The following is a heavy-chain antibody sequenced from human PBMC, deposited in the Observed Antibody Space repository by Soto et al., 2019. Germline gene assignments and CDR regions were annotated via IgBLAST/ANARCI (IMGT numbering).Heavy chain of an antibody. Sequence: SETLSLTCTVSGGSISSYYWSWIRQPPGKGLEWIGYIYYSGSTNYNPSLKSRVTISVDTSKNQFSLKLSSVTAADTAVYYCARHDSGWSFDYWGKGPLVTVSS. CDR3: ARHDSGWSFDY. J-gene: IGHJ4*02. CDR2: IYYSGST. D-gene: IGHD6-19*01. CDR1: GGSISSYY. V-gene: IGHV4-59*08.